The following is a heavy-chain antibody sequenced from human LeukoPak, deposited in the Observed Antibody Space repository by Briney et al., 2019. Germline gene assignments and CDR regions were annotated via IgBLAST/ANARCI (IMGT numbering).Heavy chain of an antibody. CDR2: INHSGST. CDR3: ARPQGSYDFWSGSNWFDP. Sequence: PSETLSLTCAVYGGSFSGYYWSWIRQPPGKGLEWIGEINHSGSTNYNPSLKSRVTISADTSKNQFSLKLSSVTAADTAVYYCARPQGSYDFWSGSNWFDPWGQGTLVTVSS. CDR1: GGSFSGYY. J-gene: IGHJ5*02. D-gene: IGHD3-3*01. V-gene: IGHV4-34*01.